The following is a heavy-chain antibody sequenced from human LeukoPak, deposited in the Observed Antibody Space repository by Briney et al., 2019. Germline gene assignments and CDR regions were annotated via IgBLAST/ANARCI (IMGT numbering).Heavy chain of an antibody. Sequence: GGSLRLSCAASSLTFGTYMHWVRQAPGKGPEWVAFIRFDGNNKYYADSVKGRFTISKENAKSSLYLQMNSLRAEDTAIYYCATDRGGGVGARGYWGQGTLVTVSS. D-gene: IGHD1-26*01. J-gene: IGHJ4*02. V-gene: IGHV3-30*02. CDR2: IRFDGNNK. CDR1: SLTFGTY. CDR3: ATDRGGGVGARGY.